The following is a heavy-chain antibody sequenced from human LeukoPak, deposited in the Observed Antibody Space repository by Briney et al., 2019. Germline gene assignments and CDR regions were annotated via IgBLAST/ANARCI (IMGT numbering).Heavy chain of an antibody. Sequence: SETLSLTCTVSGGSISSYYWSWIRQPPGKGLEWIGYTYYSGSTNYNPSLKSRVTISVDTSKNQFSLKLSSVTAADTAVYYCARTYYYDSSGEPFDPWGQGTLVTVSS. CDR1: GGSISSYY. CDR3: ARTYYYDSSGEPFDP. J-gene: IGHJ5*02. CDR2: TYYSGST. D-gene: IGHD3-22*01. V-gene: IGHV4-59*01.